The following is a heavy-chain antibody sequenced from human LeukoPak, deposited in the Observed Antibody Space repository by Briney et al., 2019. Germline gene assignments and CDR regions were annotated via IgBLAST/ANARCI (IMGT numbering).Heavy chain of an antibody. J-gene: IGHJ3*02. Sequence: GYXYYSGSTYYNPSLKSRVTISVDTSKNQFSLKLSSVTAADTAVYYCARAPRDSSGYYAQENAFDIWGQGTMVTVSS. CDR3: ARAPRDSSGYYAQENAFDI. V-gene: IGHV4-31*02. CDR2: XYYSGST. D-gene: IGHD3-22*01.